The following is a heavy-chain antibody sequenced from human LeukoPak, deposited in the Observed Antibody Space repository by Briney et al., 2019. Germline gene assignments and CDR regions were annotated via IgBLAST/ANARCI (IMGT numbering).Heavy chain of an antibody. J-gene: IGHJ4*02. D-gene: IGHD3-3*01. Sequence: ASETLSLTCAVYGGSFSGYYWSWIRQPPGKGLEWIGEINHSGSTNYNPSLKSRVTISVDTSKNQFSLKLSSVTAADTAVYYCARVARSAVLRFLQGFDYWGQGTLVTVSS. CDR3: ARVARSAVLRFLQGFDY. CDR1: GGSFSGYY. V-gene: IGHV4-34*01. CDR2: INHSGST.